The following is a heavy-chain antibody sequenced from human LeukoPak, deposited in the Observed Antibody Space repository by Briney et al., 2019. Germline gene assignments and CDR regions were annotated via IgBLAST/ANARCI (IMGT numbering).Heavy chain of an antibody. CDR1: GGSISSYY. Sequence: ASETLSLTCTVSGGSISSYYWSWIRQPPGKGLEWVGYIYYSGSTNYNPSLKSRVTISVDTSKNQFSLKLSSVTAADTAVYYCARHSTYYDDSSGYLDYWGQGTLVTVSS. D-gene: IGHD3-22*01. J-gene: IGHJ4*02. CDR3: ARHSTYYDDSSGYLDY. V-gene: IGHV4-59*08. CDR2: IYYSGST.